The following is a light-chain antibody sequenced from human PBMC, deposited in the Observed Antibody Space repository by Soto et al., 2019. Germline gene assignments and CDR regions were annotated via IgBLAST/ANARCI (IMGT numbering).Light chain of an antibody. V-gene: IGKV1-27*01. CDR1: QGISKY. CDR2: AAS. J-gene: IGKJ1*01. Sequence: DIQMTQSPSSLSASVGERVTITCRASQGISKYLAWYQQKPGEVPKLLIYAASTLQSGVPSRFSGSGSGTDFTLTISSLQPDDVATYYGQKCDSAPWTFGQGTKVDIK. CDR3: QKCDSAPWT.